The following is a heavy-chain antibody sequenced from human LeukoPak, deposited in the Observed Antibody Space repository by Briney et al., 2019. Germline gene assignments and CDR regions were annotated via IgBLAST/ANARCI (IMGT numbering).Heavy chain of an antibody. V-gene: IGHV1-46*01. D-gene: IGHD1/OR15-1a*01. J-gene: IGHJ4*02. CDR3: ARDVVTSTTSAVLDY. Sequence: ASVKVSCKTSGYTFSDYYMHWVRQAPGQGLEWVGLINPSGSSAKYAQKFQGRVFMTRDTSASTVYLELDSLTSEDTAIYYCARDVVTSTTSAVLDYWGQGTLVTVSS. CDR1: GYTFSDYY. CDR2: INPSGSSA.